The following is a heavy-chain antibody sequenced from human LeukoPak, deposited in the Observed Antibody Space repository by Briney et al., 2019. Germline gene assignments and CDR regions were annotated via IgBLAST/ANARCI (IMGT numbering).Heavy chain of an antibody. V-gene: IGHV4-34*01. CDR2: VNHSGST. CDR3: ARGHEAYYDFWSGYYGYWFDP. D-gene: IGHD3-3*01. Sequence: SETLSLTCAVYGGSFSGYYWSWIRQPPGKGLGWIGEVNHSGSTNYNPSLKSRVTISVDTSKNQFSLKLSSVTAADTAVYYCARGHEAYYDFWSGYYGYWFDPWGQGTLVTVSS. J-gene: IGHJ5*02. CDR1: GGSFSGYY.